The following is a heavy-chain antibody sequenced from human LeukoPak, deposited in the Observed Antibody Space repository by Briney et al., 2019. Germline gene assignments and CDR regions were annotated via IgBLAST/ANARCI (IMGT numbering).Heavy chain of an antibody. V-gene: IGHV3-53*01. J-gene: IGHJ4*02. CDR1: EFTFTTYT. CDR3: AREVKKGIAAAGSRDY. CDR2: IYSSGTT. Sequence: GGSLRLSCVASEFTFTTYTMKWVRQAPGKGLEWVSIIYSSGTTYYADSVKGRFTISRDNSKNTLYLQMNSLRAEDTAVYYCAREVKKGIAAAGSRDYWGQGTLVTVSS. D-gene: IGHD6-13*01.